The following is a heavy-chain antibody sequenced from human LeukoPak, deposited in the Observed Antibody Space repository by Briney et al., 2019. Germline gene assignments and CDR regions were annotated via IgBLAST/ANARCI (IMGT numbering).Heavy chain of an antibody. V-gene: IGHV1-2*02. D-gene: IGHD6-19*01. CDR1: GYTFTGYY. Sequence: ASVKVSCKASGYTFTGYYMHWVRQAPGQGLEWMGWINPNSGGTNYAQNFQGRVTMTRDTSISTAYMELSRLRSDDTAVYYCARALTLAVAGSYFDYWGQGTLVTVSS. J-gene: IGHJ4*02. CDR2: INPNSGGT. CDR3: ARALTLAVAGSYFDY.